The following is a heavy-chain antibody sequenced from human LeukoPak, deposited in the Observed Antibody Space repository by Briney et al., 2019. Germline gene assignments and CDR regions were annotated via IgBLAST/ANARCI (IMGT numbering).Heavy chain of an antibody. CDR3: ARHVYREGSPFDH. CDR1: DGSISSYF. J-gene: IGHJ4*02. D-gene: IGHD5/OR15-5a*01. Sequence: SETLSLTCTVSDGSISSYFWSWVRQPPGKGLEWIACVYYTGSTNSNPSLKSRVTMSIDTSKSQFSLKLTSVTAADTAVYYCARHVYREGSPFDHWGQGTLVTVSS. V-gene: IGHV4-59*08. CDR2: VYYTGST.